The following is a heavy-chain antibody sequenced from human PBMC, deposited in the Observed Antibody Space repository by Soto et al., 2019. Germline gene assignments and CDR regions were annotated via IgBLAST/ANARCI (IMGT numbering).Heavy chain of an antibody. CDR3: AKDAEFGELIADYYFDY. V-gene: IGHV3-30*18. CDR2: ISYDGSNK. J-gene: IGHJ4*02. Sequence: QVQLVESGGGVVQPGRSLRLSCAASGFTFSSYGMHWVRQAPGKGLEWVAVISYDGSNKYYADSVKGRFTISRDNSKNTLYLQMNSLRAEDTAVYYCAKDAEFGELIADYYFDYWGQGTLVTVSS. CDR1: GFTFSSYG. D-gene: IGHD3-10*01.